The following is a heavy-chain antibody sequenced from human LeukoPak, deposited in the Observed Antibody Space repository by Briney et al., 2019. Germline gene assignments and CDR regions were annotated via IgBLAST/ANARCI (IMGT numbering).Heavy chain of an antibody. CDR1: GGTFSIYA. CDR2: IIPILGIA. V-gene: IGHV1-69*04. J-gene: IGHJ6*02. D-gene: IGHD2-2*01. CDR3: ARTDCSSTSCPYYYYYGMDV. Sequence: SVKVSCKASGGTFSIYAISCVRQAPGQGLEWMGRIIPILGIANYAQKFQGRVTITADKSTSTAYMELSSLRSEDTAVYYCARTDCSSTSCPYYYYYGMDVWGQGTTVTVSS.